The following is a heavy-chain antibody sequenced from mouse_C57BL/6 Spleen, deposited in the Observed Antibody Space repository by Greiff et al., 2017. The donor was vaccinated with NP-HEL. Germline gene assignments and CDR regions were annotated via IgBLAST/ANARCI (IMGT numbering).Heavy chain of an antibody. D-gene: IGHD2-12*01. V-gene: IGHV1-22*01. CDR3: ARLRDLAWFAY. CDR2: INPNNGGT. J-gene: IGHJ3*01. CDR1: GYTFPDYN. Sequence: VQLKESGPELVKPGASVKMSCKASGYTFPDYNMHWVKQSHGKSLEWIGYINPNNGGTSYNQKFKGKATLTVNKSSSTAYMELRSLTSEDSAVYYCARLRDLAWFAYWGQGTLVTVSA.